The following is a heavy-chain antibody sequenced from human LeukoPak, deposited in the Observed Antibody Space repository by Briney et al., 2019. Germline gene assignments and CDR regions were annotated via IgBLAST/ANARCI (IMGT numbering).Heavy chain of an antibody. D-gene: IGHD1-26*01. CDR2: MNPNSGNT. J-gene: IGHJ4*02. V-gene: IGHV1-8*02. CDR3: AREEADSGTYYVDY. Sequence: ASVKVSCKASGYTFTSYDINWVRQATGQGLEWMGWMNPNSGNTGYAQNFQGRVTMTTDTSTTTAYMELRSLRSDDTAIYYCAREEADSGTYYVDYWGQGTLVTVSS. CDR1: GYTFTSYD.